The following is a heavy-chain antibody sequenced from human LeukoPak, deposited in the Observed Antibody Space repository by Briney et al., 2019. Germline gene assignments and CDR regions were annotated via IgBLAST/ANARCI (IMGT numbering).Heavy chain of an antibody. CDR3: ARETPYGSLTFDY. CDR2: IYSGGST. J-gene: IGHJ4*02. D-gene: IGHD3-10*01. Sequence: PGGSLRLSCAASGFTVSSNYMSWVRQAPGKGLEWVSVIYSGGSTYYADSVKGRFTISRDNAKNSLYLQMNGLRAEDTAMYYCARETPYGSLTFDYWGQGTLVTVSS. V-gene: IGHV3-53*01. CDR1: GFTVSSNY.